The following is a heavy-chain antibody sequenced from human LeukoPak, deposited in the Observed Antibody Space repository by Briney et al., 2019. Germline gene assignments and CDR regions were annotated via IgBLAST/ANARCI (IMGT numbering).Heavy chain of an antibody. J-gene: IGHJ4*02. V-gene: IGHV1-18*01. CDR1: GYTFTSYG. CDR3: ARALNSGYDLGYFDY. D-gene: IGHD5-12*01. Sequence: ASVKVSCKASGYTFTSYGISWVRQAPGQGLEWMGWISAYNGNTNYAQKLQGRVTMSTDTSTSTAYMELRSLRSDDTAVYYCARALNSGYDLGYFDYWGQGTLVTVSS. CDR2: ISAYNGNT.